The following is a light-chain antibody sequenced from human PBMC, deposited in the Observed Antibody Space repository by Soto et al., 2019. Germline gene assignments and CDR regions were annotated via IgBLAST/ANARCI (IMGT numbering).Light chain of an antibody. V-gene: IGKV1-5*03. CDR1: QSISSW. Sequence: DIQMTQSPSTLSASVGDRVTITCRASQSISSWLAWYQHKPGKAPNLLIYKASSLESGVPSRFSGSGSGTEFTLTVNSLQPDDLATYYCQQYDSYPLTFGGGTKVEIK. CDR2: KAS. J-gene: IGKJ4*01. CDR3: QQYDSYPLT.